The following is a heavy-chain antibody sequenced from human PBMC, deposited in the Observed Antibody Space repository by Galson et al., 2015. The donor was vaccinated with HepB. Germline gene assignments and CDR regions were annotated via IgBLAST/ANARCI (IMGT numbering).Heavy chain of an antibody. Sequence: SCKASGGTFSSYAISWVRQAPGQGLEWMGRIIPILGIANYAQKFQGRVTITADKSTSTAYMELSSLRSEDTAVYYCAREGVVVAATLDAFDIWGQGTMVTVSS. CDR2: IIPILGIA. CDR1: GGTFSSYA. D-gene: IGHD2-15*01. CDR3: AREGVVVAATLDAFDI. V-gene: IGHV1-69*04. J-gene: IGHJ3*02.